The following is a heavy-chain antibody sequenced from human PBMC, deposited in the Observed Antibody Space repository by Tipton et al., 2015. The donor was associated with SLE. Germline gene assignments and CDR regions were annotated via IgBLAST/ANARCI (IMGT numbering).Heavy chain of an antibody. CDR1: GGSFSGYY. CDR2: INHSGST. D-gene: IGHD2-21*01. Sequence: TLSLTCAVYGGSFSGYYWSWIRQPPGKGLEWIGEINHSGSTNYNPSLKSRVTISVDTSKNQFSLKLSSVTAADTAVYYCARDSPQRTWYFDFWGRGTLVTVSS. J-gene: IGHJ2*01. CDR3: ARDSPQRTWYFDF. V-gene: IGHV4-34*01.